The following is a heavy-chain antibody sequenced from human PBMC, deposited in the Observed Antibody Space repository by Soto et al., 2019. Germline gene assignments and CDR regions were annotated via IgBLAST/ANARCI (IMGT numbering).Heavy chain of an antibody. D-gene: IGHD6-19*01. CDR3: ARTKGSSGWYNYYYGMDV. Sequence: QVQLVESGGGVVQPGRSLILSCAASGFTFSSYAMHWVRQAPGKGLEWVAVISYDGSNKYYADSVKGRFTISRDNSKNTLYLQMNSLRAEDTAVYYCARTKGSSGWYNYYYGMDVWGQGTTVTVSS. CDR1: GFTFSSYA. CDR2: ISYDGSNK. V-gene: IGHV3-30-3*01. J-gene: IGHJ6*02.